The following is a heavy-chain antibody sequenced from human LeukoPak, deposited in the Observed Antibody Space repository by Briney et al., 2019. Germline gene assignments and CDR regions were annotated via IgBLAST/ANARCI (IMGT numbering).Heavy chain of an antibody. Sequence: PSETLSLTCTVSGGSISSYYWSWIRQPPGKGLEWIGYIYYSGSTNYNPSLKSRVTISVDTSKNQFSLKLSSVTAADTAVYYYAREYSSSWSAFDIWGQGTMVTVSS. J-gene: IGHJ3*02. V-gene: IGHV4-59*01. CDR1: GGSISSYY. CDR2: IYYSGST. CDR3: AREYSSSWSAFDI. D-gene: IGHD6-13*01.